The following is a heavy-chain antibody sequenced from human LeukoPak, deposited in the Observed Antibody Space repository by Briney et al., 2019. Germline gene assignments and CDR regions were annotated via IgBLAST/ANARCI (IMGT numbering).Heavy chain of an antibody. D-gene: IGHD2-2*01. CDR1: GFTFSSYA. CDR3: ARDGIVVVPAGGYFDY. V-gene: IGHV3-30-3*01. J-gene: IGHJ4*02. CDR2: ISYDGSNK. Sequence: GGSLRLSCAASGFTFSSYAMHWVRQAPGKGLEWGAVISYDGSNKYYAASVKGRFTISRDNSKNTLYLQMNSLRAEDTAVYYCARDGIVVVPAGGYFDYWGQGTLVTVSS.